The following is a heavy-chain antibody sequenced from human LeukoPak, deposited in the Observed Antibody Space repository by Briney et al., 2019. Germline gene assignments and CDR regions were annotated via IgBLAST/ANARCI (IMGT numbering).Heavy chain of an antibody. D-gene: IGHD3-22*01. V-gene: IGHV3-23*01. CDR3: AKDRTASPKIVVVINSPSDY. CDR2: ISGSGGST. CDR1: GFTFSSHA. J-gene: IGHJ4*02. Sequence: GGSLRLSCAASGFTFSSHAMSWVRQAPGKGLEWVSAISGSGGSTYYADSVKGRFTISRDNSKNTLYLQMNSLRAEDTAVYYCAKDRTASPKIVVVINSPSDYWGQGTLVTVSS.